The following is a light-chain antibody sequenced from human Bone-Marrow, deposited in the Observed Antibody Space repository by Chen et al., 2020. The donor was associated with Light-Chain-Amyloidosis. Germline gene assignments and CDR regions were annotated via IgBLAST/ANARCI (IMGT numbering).Light chain of an antibody. Sequence: QSVLTQPPSVSAAPGQKVTISCSGSSSNIGNNYVYWYQQLPGTAPKLLIYDNNKRPSGVPDRISGAKAGTSAALGIPGLQTEDEADYCCGTGDSSLSAVVFGGGTKLTVL. CDR3: GTGDSSLSAVV. J-gene: IGLJ2*01. V-gene: IGLV1-51*01. CDR1: SSNIGNNY. CDR2: DNN.